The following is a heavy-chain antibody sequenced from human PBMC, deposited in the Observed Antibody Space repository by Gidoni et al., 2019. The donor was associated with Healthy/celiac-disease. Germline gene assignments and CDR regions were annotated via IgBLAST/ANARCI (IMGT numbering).Heavy chain of an antibody. Sequence: QVQLVQSGAEVKKPGSSVKVSCKASGGTFSSDAISWVRQAPGLGLEWMGGILPIFGTANYAQTFQGRVTITADESTSTAYMELSSLRSEDTAVYYCAVKGEMATMLYYYYGMDVWGQGTTVTVSS. CDR3: AVKGEMATMLYYYYGMDV. CDR1: GGTFSSDA. J-gene: IGHJ6*02. V-gene: IGHV1-69*01. D-gene: IGHD5-12*01. CDR2: ILPIFGTA.